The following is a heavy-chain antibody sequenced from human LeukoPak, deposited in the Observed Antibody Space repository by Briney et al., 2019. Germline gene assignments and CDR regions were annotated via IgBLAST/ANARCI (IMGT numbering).Heavy chain of an antibody. D-gene: IGHD3-10*01. V-gene: IGHV4-59*01. J-gene: IGHJ4*02. Sequence: SETLSLTCTVSGGSISSYYWSWIRQPPGKGLEWIGYIYYGGSTNYNPSLKSRVTISVDTSKNQFSLKLSSVTAADTAVYYCARGRGITMVRGVIYPDYFDYWGQGTLVTVSS. CDR3: ARGRGITMVRGVIYPDYFDY. CDR2: IYYGGST. CDR1: GGSISSYY.